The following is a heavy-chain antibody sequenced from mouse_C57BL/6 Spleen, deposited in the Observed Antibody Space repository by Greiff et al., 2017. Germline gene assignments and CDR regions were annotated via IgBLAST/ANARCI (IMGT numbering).Heavy chain of an antibody. Sequence: QVQLKESGAELVKPGASVKISCKASGYAFSSYWMNWVKQRPGKGLAWIGQIYPGDGDTNYNGKFKGKATLTADKSSSTAYMQLSSLTSEDSAVYFCARAKYSNYDAMDYWGQGTSVTVSS. CDR1: GYAFSSYW. CDR3: ARAKYSNYDAMDY. CDR2: IYPGDGDT. J-gene: IGHJ4*01. V-gene: IGHV1-80*01. D-gene: IGHD2-5*01.